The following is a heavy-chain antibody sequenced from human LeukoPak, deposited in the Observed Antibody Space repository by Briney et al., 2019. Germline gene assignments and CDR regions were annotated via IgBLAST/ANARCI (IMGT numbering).Heavy chain of an antibody. D-gene: IGHD3-22*01. Sequence: ASVTVSCKVSGYTLTELSMHWVRQAPGKGLEWMGGFDPEDGETIYAQKFQGRVTMTEDTSTDTAYMELSSLRSEDTAVYYCATDLYDSSGYYHGLDYWGQGTLVTVSS. CDR3: ATDLYDSSGYYHGLDY. J-gene: IGHJ4*02. CDR2: FDPEDGET. CDR1: GYTLTELS. V-gene: IGHV1-24*01.